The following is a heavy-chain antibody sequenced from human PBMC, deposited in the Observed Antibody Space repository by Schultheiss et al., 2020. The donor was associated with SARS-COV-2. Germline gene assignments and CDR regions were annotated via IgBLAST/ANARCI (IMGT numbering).Heavy chain of an antibody. V-gene: IGHV5-51*01. CDR3: ARISSCTNGVCTFYYDMDV. D-gene: IGHD2-8*01. CDR2: VYPGDSET. CDR1: GYTFNTFW. Sequence: GESLKISCKATGYTFNTFWIGWMRQMPGKGLEWMGIVYPGDSETRYNPSFQGQVTISADKSITTAYLQWGSLKASDTATYYCARISSCTNGVCTFYYDMDVWGQGTTVTVSS. J-gene: IGHJ6*02.